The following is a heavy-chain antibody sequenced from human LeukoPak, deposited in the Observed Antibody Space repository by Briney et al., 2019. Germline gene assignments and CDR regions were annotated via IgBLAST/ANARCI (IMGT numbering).Heavy chain of an antibody. J-gene: IGHJ1*01. CDR1: GFTFSNYA. CDR2: ISGVNT. V-gene: IGHV3-23*01. CDR3: ARDPNGNYVGAFDFQR. D-gene: IGHD4-17*01. Sequence: GGSLRLSCAASGFTFSNYALTWVRQAPGKGLEWVSSISGVNTHYAYAVKGRFSISKDNDKNTLYLQMSSLRAEDTAVYYCARDPNGNYVGAFDFQRWGQGTLVTVSS.